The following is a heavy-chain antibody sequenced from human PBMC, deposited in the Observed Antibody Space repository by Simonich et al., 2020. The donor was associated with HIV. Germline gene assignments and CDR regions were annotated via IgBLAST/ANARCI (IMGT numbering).Heavy chain of an antibody. CDR2: INPNSGGT. D-gene: IGHD4-17*01. CDR3: ASPYGINSPDAFAI. Sequence: QVQLVQSGAEVTKPGASVKVSCKASGYTFTDWNIHWVRQAPGQGLVWMGQINPNSGGTDYPKNFQGRVTITRDTSISTAYMDLSSLRSDDTAIYYCASPYGINSPDAFAIWGQGTLVTVSS. J-gene: IGHJ3*02. CDR1: GYTFTDWN. V-gene: IGHV1-2*06.